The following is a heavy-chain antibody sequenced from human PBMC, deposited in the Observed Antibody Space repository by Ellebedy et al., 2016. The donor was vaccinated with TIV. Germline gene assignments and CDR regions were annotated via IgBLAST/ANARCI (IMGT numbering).Heavy chain of an antibody. V-gene: IGHV4-38-2*02. J-gene: IGHJ4*02. Sequence: GSLRLSCTVSGYSISSGYYWGWIRQPPGKGLEWIGSIYHSGSTNYNPSLKSRVTISVDTSKNQFSLKLSSVNAADTAVYYCARENAYCGGDCRDEDWGQGTLVTVSS. CDR2: IYHSGST. CDR3: ARENAYCGGDCRDED. CDR1: GYSISSGYY. D-gene: IGHD2-21*02.